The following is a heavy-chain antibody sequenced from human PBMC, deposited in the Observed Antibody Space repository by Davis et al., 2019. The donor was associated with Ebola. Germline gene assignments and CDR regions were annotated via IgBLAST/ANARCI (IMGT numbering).Heavy chain of an antibody. Sequence: ASVKVSCKASGYTLTSYHIHWVRQAPGQGLEWMGMTHPASTYTTYAQRFQGRVTMTRDTSTSTVYMELSSLRSEDTAVYYCAISGADILTGYYNDYWGQGTLVTVSS. V-gene: IGHV1-46*01. D-gene: IGHD3-9*01. CDR1: GYTLTSYH. CDR3: AISGADILTGYYNDY. J-gene: IGHJ4*02. CDR2: THPASTYT.